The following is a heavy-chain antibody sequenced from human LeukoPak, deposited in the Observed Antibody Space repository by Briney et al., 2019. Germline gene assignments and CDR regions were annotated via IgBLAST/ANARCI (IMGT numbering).Heavy chain of an antibody. Sequence: GGSLRLSCAASGFTFGSYAMSWVRQAPGKGLEWVSSISGSGSSTSSADSVKGRFTISRDNSKNTLYLQMNSLRSEDTAVYYCARSYDSSDYYYMDVWGKGTTVTISS. J-gene: IGHJ6*03. CDR2: ISGSGSST. D-gene: IGHD3-22*01. CDR3: ARSYDSSDYYYMDV. V-gene: IGHV3-23*01. CDR1: GFTFGSYA.